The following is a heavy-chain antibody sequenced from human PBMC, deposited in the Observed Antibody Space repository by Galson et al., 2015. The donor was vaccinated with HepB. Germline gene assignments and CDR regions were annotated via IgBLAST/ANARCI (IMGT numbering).Heavy chain of an antibody. CDR3: AKDNRSGWSES. V-gene: IGHV3-23*01. J-gene: IGHJ5*01. Sequence: SLRLSCAASGFTLHSNAMSWVRQAPGKGLEWVSQITTSAGDTHYADSVKGRFTISRDSFKNTLYLQMNSLRVEDTAVYYCAKDNRSGWSESWGQGTQVIVSS. CDR1: GFTLHSNA. CDR2: ITTSAGDT. D-gene: IGHD3-22*01.